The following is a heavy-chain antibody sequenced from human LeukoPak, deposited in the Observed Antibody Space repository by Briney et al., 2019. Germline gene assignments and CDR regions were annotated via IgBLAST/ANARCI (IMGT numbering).Heavy chain of an antibody. J-gene: IGHJ4*02. CDR1: GFTFSSYA. V-gene: IGHV3-20*04. CDR3: ARSLGRRRIAAAGMDYFDY. CDR2: INWNGNST. Sequence: GSLRLSCAASGFTFSSYAMTWVRQAPGKGLEWVSAINWNGNSTGYADSVKGRFTISRDNAKNSLYLQMNSLRAEDTALYYCARSLGRRRIAAAGMDYFDYWGQGTLVTVSS. D-gene: IGHD6-13*01.